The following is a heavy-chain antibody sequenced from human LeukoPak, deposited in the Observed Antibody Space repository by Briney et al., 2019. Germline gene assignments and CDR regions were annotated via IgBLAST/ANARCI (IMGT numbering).Heavy chain of an antibody. V-gene: IGHV1-69*04. CDR2: IIPILGIA. Sequence: SVKVSCKASGGTFSSYAISWVRQAPGQGLEWMGRIIPILGIANYAQKFQGRVTMTRNTSISTAYMELSSLRSEDTAVYYCARLRGRFLEWLSAGGYMDVWGKGTTVTVSS. CDR3: ARLRGRFLEWLSAGGYMDV. CDR1: GGTFSSYA. D-gene: IGHD3-3*01. J-gene: IGHJ6*03.